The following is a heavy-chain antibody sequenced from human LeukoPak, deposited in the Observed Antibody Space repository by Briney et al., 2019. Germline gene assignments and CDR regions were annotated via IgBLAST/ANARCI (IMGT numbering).Heavy chain of an antibody. CDR3: VSQLGGTTFH. V-gene: IGHV4-59*01. D-gene: IGHD1/OR15-1a*01. CDR1: GVSINTYF. J-gene: IGHJ4*02. CDR2: VYYNGIT. Sequence: SETLSLTCTVSGVSINTYFWSWIRQPPGKGLEWIGYVYYNGITNYNPSLKSRVSISLDTSKNQSSLRLNSVTAAETAVYYCVSQLGGTTFHWGQGTLVTVSS.